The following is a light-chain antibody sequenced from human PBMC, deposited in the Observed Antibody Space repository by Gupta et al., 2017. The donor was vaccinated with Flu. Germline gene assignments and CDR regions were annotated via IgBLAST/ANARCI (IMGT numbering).Light chain of an antibody. J-gene: IGLJ1*01. CDR3: AVSEDSLSGHYV. Sequence: QSALAQPPSASGTPGQRVTVSCSGSNSNIGRYTVDWYQQPPATAPKLLIYDFSQRPSGIPDRFSVSNSGTSASLAISGLQSEDEADYYCAVSEDSLSGHYVFGAGTKVTVL. CDR1: NSNIGRYT. V-gene: IGLV1-44*01. CDR2: DFS.